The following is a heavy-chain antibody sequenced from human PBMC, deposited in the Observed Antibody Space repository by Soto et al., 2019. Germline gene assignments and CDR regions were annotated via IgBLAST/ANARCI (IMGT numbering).Heavy chain of an antibody. CDR3: TTDSYITSIIVRFDY. CDR1: GFTFSNAW. CDR2: VKSKTDGGTT. V-gene: IGHV3-15*07. J-gene: IGHJ4*01. Sequence: VHLVESGGGLVQPGGSLRLSCAASGFTFSNAWINWVRQTPGKGLEWVGRVKSKTDGGTTDFAAPVKGRFAISRDDSKNMVYLEMNSLKTEDTAIYYCTTDSYITSIIVRFDYWGHGTLVTVSS. D-gene: IGHD3-22*01.